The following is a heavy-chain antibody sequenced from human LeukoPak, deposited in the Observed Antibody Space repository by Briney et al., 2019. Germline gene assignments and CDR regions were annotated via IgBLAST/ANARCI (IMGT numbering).Heavy chain of an antibody. V-gene: IGHV3-30*02. CDR1: GFLFSSYG. Sequence: GGSLRLSCAASGFLFSSYGMHWVRQAPGKGLEWVAFIQYDGSNQYYADSVKGRFTISRDNSKNTLYLQMNSLRAEDSAIYYCAKEYDLWHEQGNWFDTWGQGVLVTVSS. J-gene: IGHJ5*02. D-gene: IGHD3-3*01. CDR2: IQYDGSNQ. CDR3: AKEYDLWHEQGNWFDT.